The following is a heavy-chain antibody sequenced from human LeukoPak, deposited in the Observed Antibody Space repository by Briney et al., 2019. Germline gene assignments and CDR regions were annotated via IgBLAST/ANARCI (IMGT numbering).Heavy chain of an antibody. D-gene: IGHD3-22*01. Sequence: SETLSLTCTVSGGSISSYYWSWIRQPPGKGLEWIGYIYYSGSTNYNPYLKSRVTISVATSKNPFSLKLSSVTAADTAVSYCARRGYYFDSSGYSNDAFDIWGQGTMVTVSS. V-gene: IGHV4-59*08. CDR2: IYYSGST. CDR1: GGSISSYY. J-gene: IGHJ3*02. CDR3: ARRGYYFDSSGYSNDAFDI.